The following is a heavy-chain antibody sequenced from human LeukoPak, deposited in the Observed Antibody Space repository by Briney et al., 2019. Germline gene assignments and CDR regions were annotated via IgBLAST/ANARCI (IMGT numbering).Heavy chain of an antibody. V-gene: IGHV1-2*02. CDR2: INPNGGGT. CDR3: ARDKGGLYYYDSSGYYPSHFDY. D-gene: IGHD3-22*01. Sequence: ASVKVSCKASGYTFTGYYMHWVRQAPGQGLEWMGWINPNGGGTNYAQKFQGRVTMTRDTSISTAYMELSRLRSDDTAVYYCARDKGGLYYYDSSGYYPSHFDYWGQGTLVTVSS. J-gene: IGHJ4*02. CDR1: GYTFTGYY.